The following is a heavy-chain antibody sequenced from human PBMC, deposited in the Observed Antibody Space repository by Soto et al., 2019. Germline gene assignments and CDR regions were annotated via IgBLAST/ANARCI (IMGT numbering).Heavy chain of an antibody. J-gene: IGHJ4*02. CDR3: ARDRYYYDSSGYVLAY. CDR1: GYTFTSYG. Sequence: QVQLVQSGAEVKKPGASVKVSCKASGYTFTSYGISWVRQAPGQGLEWMGWISAYNGNTNYAQKLQGRVTMTTDTSPSTAYMELRSLRSDDTAVYYCARDRYYYDSSGYVLAYWGQGTLVTVSS. D-gene: IGHD3-22*01. CDR2: ISAYNGNT. V-gene: IGHV1-18*01.